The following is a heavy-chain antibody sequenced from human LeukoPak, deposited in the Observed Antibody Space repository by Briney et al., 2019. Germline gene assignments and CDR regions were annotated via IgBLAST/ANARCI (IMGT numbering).Heavy chain of an antibody. CDR2: INQGGSEK. D-gene: IGHD3-10*01. V-gene: IGHV3-7*01. Sequence: GGSLRLSCAASSFTFSGYWMSWVRQAPGKGLEWVANINQGGSEKNYVDSVKGRFTISRDNAKNSLYLQMNSLRAEDTAVYFCPRDSLGSGSYYDYWGQGTLVTVSS. CDR3: PRDSLGSGSYYDY. J-gene: IGHJ4*02. CDR1: SFTFSGYW.